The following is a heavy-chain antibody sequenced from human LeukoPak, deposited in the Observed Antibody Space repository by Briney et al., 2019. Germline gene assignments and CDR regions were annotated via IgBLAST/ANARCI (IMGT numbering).Heavy chain of an antibody. V-gene: IGHV4-31*03. D-gene: IGHD5-12*01. CDR2: IYYIGST. CDR1: GGSISSGGYY. CDR3: ARDPGGGYDSGVHYFDY. J-gene: IGHJ4*02. Sequence: SQTLSLTCTVSGGSISSGGYYWSWIRQHPGKGLEWIGYIYYIGSTYYNPSLKSRVTISVDTSKNQFSLKLSSVTAADTAVYYCARDPGGGYDSGVHYFDYWGQGTLVTVSS.